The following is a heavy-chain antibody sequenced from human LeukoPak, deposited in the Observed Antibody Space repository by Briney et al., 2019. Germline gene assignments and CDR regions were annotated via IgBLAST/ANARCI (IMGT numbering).Heavy chain of an antibody. V-gene: IGHV3-23*01. CDR1: GFTFSSYA. J-gene: IGHJ4*02. CDR2: ISGSGDIT. CDR3: AKDLCISGHSGDS. Sequence: GGSLRLSCAASGFTFSSYAMSWVRQAPGKGLEWVSAISGSGDITYYADSVKGRFTMSRDNSKRTLYLQMNSLRAEDTAIYYCAKDLCISGHSGDSWGQGTLVTVSS. D-gene: IGHD5-18*01.